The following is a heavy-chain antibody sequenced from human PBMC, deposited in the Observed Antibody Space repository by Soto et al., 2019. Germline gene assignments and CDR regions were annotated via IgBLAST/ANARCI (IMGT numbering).Heavy chain of an antibody. Sequence: QVQLQESGPGLVKPSETLSLTCTVSGGSITRGGYYWSWIRQHPGKGLEWIGYIYNRGTTYYNPSLKSRVTISVDTSKNQFSLKLTSVTAADPAVYYCARDPAPWGQGTLVTVSS. CDR2: IYNRGTT. CDR3: ARDPAP. CDR1: GGSITRGGYY. J-gene: IGHJ5*02. V-gene: IGHV4-31*03.